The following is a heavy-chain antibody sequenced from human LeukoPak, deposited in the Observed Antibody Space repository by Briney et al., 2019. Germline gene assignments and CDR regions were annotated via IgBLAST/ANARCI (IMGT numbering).Heavy chain of an antibody. J-gene: IGHJ4*02. CDR2: INHSGST. Sequence: SETLSLTCAVYGGSFSGYYWSWIRQPPGKGLEWIGEINHSGSTNYNPSLKSRVNISVDTSKNQFSLKLSSVTAADTAVYYCARGRYSYGHWGQGTLVTVSS. CDR3: ARGRYSYGH. CDR1: GGSFSGYY. V-gene: IGHV4-34*01. D-gene: IGHD5-18*01.